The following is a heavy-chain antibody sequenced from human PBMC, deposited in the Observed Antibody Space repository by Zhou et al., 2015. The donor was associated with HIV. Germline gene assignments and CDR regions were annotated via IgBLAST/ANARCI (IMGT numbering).Heavy chain of an antibody. CDR1: GGTFSGSD. CDR2: ITPMFQTH. Sequence: LVQSGTEVRKPGSSVNVSCKASGGTFSGSDLSWVRQAPGQGLEWMGRITPMFQTHNYAEKFRARLNITVDRHTSAAYMELSSLRSEDTAVYYCTRGRWEVPDAYWGQGTLVTVSP. V-gene: IGHV1-69*06. CDR3: TRGRWEVPDAY. D-gene: IGHD1-26*01. J-gene: IGHJ4*02.